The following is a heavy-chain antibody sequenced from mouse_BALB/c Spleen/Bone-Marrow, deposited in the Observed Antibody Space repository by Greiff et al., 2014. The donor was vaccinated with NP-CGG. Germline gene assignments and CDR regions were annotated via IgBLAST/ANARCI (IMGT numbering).Heavy chain of an antibody. D-gene: IGHD2-4*01. CDR3: ANYDYGWYFDA. CDR1: GFNIKDTY. V-gene: IGHV14-3*02. CDR2: IDPANGNT. Sequence: VQLQQSGAELVKPGASVKLSCTASGFNIKDTYMHWVKQRPEQGLEWIGRIDPANGNTKYDPKFQGKATITADTSSNTAYLQLSSLTSEDTAVYYCANYDYGWYFDAWGAGTTVTVSS. J-gene: IGHJ1*01.